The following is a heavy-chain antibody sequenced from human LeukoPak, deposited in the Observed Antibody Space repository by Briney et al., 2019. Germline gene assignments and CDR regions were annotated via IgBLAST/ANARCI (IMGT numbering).Heavy chain of an antibody. V-gene: IGHV4-34*08. Sequence: GSLRLSCAASGFTFSSYSMNWVRQAPGKGLEWIGEINHSGSTNYNPSLKSRVTISVDTSKNQFSLKLSSVTAADTAVYYCASMVRGANWGQGTLVTVSS. CDR3: ASMVRGAN. J-gene: IGHJ4*02. CDR1: GFTFSSYS. D-gene: IGHD3-10*01. CDR2: INHSGST.